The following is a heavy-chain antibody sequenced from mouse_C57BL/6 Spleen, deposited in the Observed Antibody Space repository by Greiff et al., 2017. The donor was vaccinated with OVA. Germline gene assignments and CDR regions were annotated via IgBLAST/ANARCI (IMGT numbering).Heavy chain of an antibody. D-gene: IGHD1-1*01. V-gene: IGHV2-6-1*01. J-gene: IGHJ4*01. Sequence: QVQLKESGPGLVAPSQSLSITCTVSGFSLTSYGVHWVRQPPGKGLEWLVVIWSDGSTTYNSALKSRLSISKDNSKSQVFLKMNSLQTDDTAMYYCARHDEGFITAMDDWGQGTSVTVSS. CDR2: IWSDGST. CDR1: GFSLTSYG. CDR3: ARHDEGFITAMDD.